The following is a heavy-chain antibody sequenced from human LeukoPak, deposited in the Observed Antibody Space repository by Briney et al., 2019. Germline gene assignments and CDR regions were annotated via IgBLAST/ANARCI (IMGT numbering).Heavy chain of an antibody. J-gene: IGHJ4*02. V-gene: IGHV3-30-3*01. CDR3: AKSDY. CDR1: GFTFSSYA. CDR2: ISYDGSNK. Sequence: GGSLRLSCAASGFTFSSYAMHWVRQAPGKGLEWVAVISYDGSNKYYADSVKGRFTISRDNSKNTLYLQMNSLTAEDTALYYCAKSDYWGQGTLVTVSS.